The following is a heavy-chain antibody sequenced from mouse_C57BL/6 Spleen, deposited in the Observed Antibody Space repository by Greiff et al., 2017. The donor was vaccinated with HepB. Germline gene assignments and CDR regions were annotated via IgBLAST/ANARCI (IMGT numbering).Heavy chain of an antibody. J-gene: IGHJ4*01. CDR1: GFTFSSYA. CDR3: ARELSYSPYYYAMDY. V-gene: IGHV5-4*01. D-gene: IGHD6-5*01. Sequence: EVQGVESGGGLVKPGGSLKLSCAASGFTFSSYALSWVRQTPEKRLEWVATISDGGSYTYYPDNVKSRFTISRDNAKNNLYLQMSHLKSEDTAMYYCARELSYSPYYYAMDYWGQGNSVTVSS. CDR2: ISDGGSYT.